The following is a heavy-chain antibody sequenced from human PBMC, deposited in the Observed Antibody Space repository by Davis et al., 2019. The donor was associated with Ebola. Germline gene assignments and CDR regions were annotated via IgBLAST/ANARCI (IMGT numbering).Heavy chain of an antibody. D-gene: IGHD6-13*01. CDR1: GYTFTSYA. CDR3: ARGAAAEGKNWFDP. V-gene: IGHV1-3*01. J-gene: IGHJ5*02. Sequence: ASVKVSCKASGYTFTSYAMHWVRQAPGQRLEWMGWINAGNGNTKYSQKFQGRVTITGDTSASTAYMELSSLRSEDTAVYYCARGAAAEGKNWFDPWGQGTLVTVSS. CDR2: INAGNGNT.